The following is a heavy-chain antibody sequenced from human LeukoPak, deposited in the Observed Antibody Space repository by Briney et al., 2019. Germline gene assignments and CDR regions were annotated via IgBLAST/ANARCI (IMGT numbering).Heavy chain of an antibody. CDR3: ARRGGSGRSFDY. J-gene: IGHJ4*02. Sequence: SETLSLTCTVSGASVSSGGYYWSWIRQPPGKGLEWIGYIYYSGSTSYNPSLKSRVTISVDTSKNQFSLKVSSVTAADTAVYYCARRGGSGRSFDYWGQGTLVTVPS. CDR1: GASVSSGGYY. D-gene: IGHD3-10*01. CDR2: IYYSGST. V-gene: IGHV4-61*08.